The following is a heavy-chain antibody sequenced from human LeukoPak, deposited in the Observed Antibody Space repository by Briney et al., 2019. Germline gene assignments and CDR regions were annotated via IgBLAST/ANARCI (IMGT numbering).Heavy chain of an antibody. J-gene: IGHJ4*02. CDR3: AKGSGSVGKYSFDY. CDR2: IVASGATT. Sequence: GGSLRLSCAASGFTFTSYSMNWVRQAPGKGLEWVSGIVASGATTYYADSVTGRFTISTDNTQNSLYLQMQSLRADDTAVYYCAKGSGSVGKYSFDYWGQGTLLTVSS. CDR1: GFTFTSYS. D-gene: IGHD1-26*01. V-gene: IGHV3-23*01.